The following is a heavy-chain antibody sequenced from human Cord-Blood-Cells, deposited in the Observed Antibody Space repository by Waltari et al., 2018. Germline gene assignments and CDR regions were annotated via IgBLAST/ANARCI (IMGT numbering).Heavy chain of an antibody. J-gene: IGHJ3*02. CDR1: GGSFSGYY. Sequence: QVQLQQWGAGLLKPSETLSLTCAVYGGSFSGYYWSWIRQPPGKGLEWIGEINHSGSTNYNPSLKSRVTISVDTSKNQFSLKLSSVTAADTAVYYCAREVHSSSSDDAFDIWGQGTMVTVSS. CDR2: INHSGST. D-gene: IGHD6-6*01. CDR3: AREVHSSSSDDAFDI. V-gene: IGHV4-34*01.